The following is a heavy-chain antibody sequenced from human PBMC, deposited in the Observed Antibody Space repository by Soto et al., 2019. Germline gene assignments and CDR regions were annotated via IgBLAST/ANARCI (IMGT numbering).Heavy chain of an antibody. CDR1: GFTFSSYW. CDR3: AREIWDGGYYYDDPYYFDY. D-gene: IGHD3-22*01. V-gene: IGHV3-74*01. CDR2: INSDGSST. Sequence: PGGSLRLSCAASGFTFSSYWMHWVRQAPGKGLVWVSRINSDGSSTGYADSVKGRFTISRDNAKNTLYLQMNSLRAEDTAVYYCAREIWDGGYYYDDPYYFDYWGQGTLVTVSS. J-gene: IGHJ4*02.